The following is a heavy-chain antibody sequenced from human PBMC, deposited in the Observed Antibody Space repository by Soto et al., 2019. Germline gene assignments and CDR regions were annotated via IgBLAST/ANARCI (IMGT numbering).Heavy chain of an antibody. J-gene: IGHJ4*02. CDR2: ISTSGATR. CDR3: ARFFGSGFDY. D-gene: IGHD6-19*01. CDR1: GFTFSTDN. V-gene: IGHV3-48*02. Sequence: EVQLVESGGGLVQPGGSLRLSCVASGFTFSTDNMNWVRQAPXKGLEWVAHISTSGATRYYADSVKGRFTISRDNAKTSLYXXXDSXRNXDTAVYYCARFFGSGFDYWGQGTLVTVSS.